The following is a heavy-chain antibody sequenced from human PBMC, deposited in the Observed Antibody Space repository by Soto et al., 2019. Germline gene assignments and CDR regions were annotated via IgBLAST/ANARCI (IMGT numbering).Heavy chain of an antibody. CDR3: ARDRAPDAFDI. V-gene: IGHV3-33*01. J-gene: IGHJ3*02. CDR1: GFTFSSYG. CDR2: IWYDGSNK. Sequence: ESGGGVVQPGRSLRLSCAASGFTFSSYGMHWVRQAPGKGLEWVAVIWYDGSNKYYADSVKGRFTISRDNSKNTLYLQMNSLRAEDTAVYYCARDRAPDAFDIWGQGTMVTVSS.